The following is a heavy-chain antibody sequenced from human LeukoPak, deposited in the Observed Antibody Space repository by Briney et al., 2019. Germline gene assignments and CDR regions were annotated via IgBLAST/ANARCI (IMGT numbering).Heavy chain of an antibody. CDR3: ARELSEQWPVSYYYGMDV. D-gene: IGHD6-19*01. CDR2: INSDGSST. V-gene: IGHV3-74*01. Sequence: PGGSLRLSCAASGFTFSSYWMHWVRQAPGKGLVWVSRINSDGSSTSYADSVKGRFTISRDNAKNTLYLQMNSLRAEDTAVYYCARELSEQWPVSYYYGMDVWGQGTTVTVSS. J-gene: IGHJ6*02. CDR1: GFTFSSYW.